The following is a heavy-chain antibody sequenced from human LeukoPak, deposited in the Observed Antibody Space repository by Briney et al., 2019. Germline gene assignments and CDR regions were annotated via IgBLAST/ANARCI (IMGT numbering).Heavy chain of an antibody. D-gene: IGHD4-23*01. Sequence: GGSLRLSCVASGFTFSSYEMNWVRQAPGKGLEWVSYISSRASTIYYADSVKGRFTISRDNAKNSLFLQMNSLRAEDTAVYYCARDFSGTSDYWGQGTLVTVSS. CDR1: GFTFSSYE. CDR3: ARDFSGTSDY. J-gene: IGHJ4*02. CDR2: ISSRASTI. V-gene: IGHV3-48*03.